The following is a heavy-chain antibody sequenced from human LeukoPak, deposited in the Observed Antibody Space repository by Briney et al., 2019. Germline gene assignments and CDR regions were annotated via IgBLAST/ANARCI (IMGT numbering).Heavy chain of an antibody. D-gene: IGHD3-16*01. Sequence: GRSLRLSCAASGFTFSSYGMNWVRQAPGKGLEWVAGISYDGSNKHFADSVKGRFTVSGDNSKNTVYLQMNSLRAEDTAVYYCGKGGGGVLDCWGQGTLVTVSS. J-gene: IGHJ4*02. CDR1: GFTFSSYG. CDR2: ISYDGSNK. V-gene: IGHV3-30*18. CDR3: GKGGGGVLDC.